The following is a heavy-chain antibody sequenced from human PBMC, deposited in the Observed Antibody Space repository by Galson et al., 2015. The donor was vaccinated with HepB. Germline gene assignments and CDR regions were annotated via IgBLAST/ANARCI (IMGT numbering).Heavy chain of an antibody. J-gene: IGHJ6*02. Sequence: SLRLSCAASGFTFSSYSMNWVRQAPGKGLEWVSSISSSSSYIYYADSVKGRFTISRDNAKNSLYLQMNSLRAEDTAVYYCARDVGVDYGMDVWGQGTTVTVSS. CDR1: GFTFSSYS. CDR2: ISSSSSYI. V-gene: IGHV3-21*01. D-gene: IGHD2-15*01. CDR3: ARDVGVDYGMDV.